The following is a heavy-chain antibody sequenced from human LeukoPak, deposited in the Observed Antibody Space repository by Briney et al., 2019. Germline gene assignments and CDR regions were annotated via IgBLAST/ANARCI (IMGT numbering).Heavy chain of an antibody. J-gene: IGHJ6*02. CDR2: LNQDGSEK. V-gene: IGHV3-7*05. CDR1: GFTFRSYW. CDR3: ARRRGDV. Sequence: GGSLRLSCAASGFTFRSYWMSWVRQAPGKGLEWVAILNQDGSEKYYVDSVKGRFTISRDNAENSLYLQMNSLRAEDTAIYYCARRRGDVWGQGTTVTVSS.